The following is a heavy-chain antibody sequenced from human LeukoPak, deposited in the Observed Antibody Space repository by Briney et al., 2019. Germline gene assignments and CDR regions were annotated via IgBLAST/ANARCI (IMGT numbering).Heavy chain of an antibody. CDR2: IYYTGNT. V-gene: IGHV4-59*01. Sequence: SETLSLTCTVSGGSISGYFWTWIRQPPGKGLEWIGYIYYTGNTNYNPSLKSRVTISIDTSKNHFSLNVNSVTAADAAVYYCVRSKSGVYGWFDPWGPGTLVTVSS. CDR3: VRSKSGVYGWFDP. CDR1: GGSISGYF. J-gene: IGHJ5*02. D-gene: IGHD5/OR15-5a*01.